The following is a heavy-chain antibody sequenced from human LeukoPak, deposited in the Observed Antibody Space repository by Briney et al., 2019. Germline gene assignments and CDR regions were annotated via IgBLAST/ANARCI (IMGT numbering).Heavy chain of an antibody. V-gene: IGHV4-61*02. CDR2: FYTSGST. D-gene: IGHD3-22*01. Sequence: KASETLSLTCTLSMGSIRSGSYYWSWIRQPAGKGLEWIGRFYTSGSTNYNPSLKSRVTISVDTSKNQFSLKLSSVTAADTAVYYCARATMIVVIDAFDIWGQGTMVTVSS. J-gene: IGHJ3*02. CDR3: ARATMIVVIDAFDI. CDR1: MGSIRSGSYY.